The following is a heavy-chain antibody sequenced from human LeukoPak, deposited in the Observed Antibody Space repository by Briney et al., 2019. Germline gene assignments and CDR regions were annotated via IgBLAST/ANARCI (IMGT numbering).Heavy chain of an antibody. CDR2: ISSSSSTI. Sequence: GEPLKISCAASGFTSSSYSMNWVRQAPGQGLEWVSYISSSSSTIYNADSVKGRFTISRDNAKNSLYLQRYSLRAEDTAVYSCARGRTAAPVWGKGTTVSVSS. CDR1: GFTSSSYS. CDR3: ARGRTAAPV. V-gene: IGHV3-48*01. D-gene: IGHD2-15*01. J-gene: IGHJ6*04.